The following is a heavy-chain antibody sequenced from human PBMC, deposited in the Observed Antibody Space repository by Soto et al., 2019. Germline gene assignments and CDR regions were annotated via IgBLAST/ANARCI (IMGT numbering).Heavy chain of an antibody. Sequence: EVQLVESGGGLVQPGGSLRLSCAASGFTFSDHYMDWVRQAPGKGLEWVGRTRNKANSYTTAYAASVKGRFTISRDDAKNSLYLQMNSLKTEDTAVYYCASSGSRNYYYYYGMDVWGQGTTVTVSS. J-gene: IGHJ6*02. CDR3: ASSGSRNYYYYYGMDV. V-gene: IGHV3-72*01. CDR1: GFTFSDHY. D-gene: IGHD3-10*01. CDR2: TRNKANSYTT.